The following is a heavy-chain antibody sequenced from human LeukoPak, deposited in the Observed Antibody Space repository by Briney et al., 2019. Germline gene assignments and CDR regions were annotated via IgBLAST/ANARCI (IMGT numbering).Heavy chain of an antibody. D-gene: IGHD6-19*01. CDR2: IYYSGST. CDR3: ARHSRRSLIAVAAYWYFDL. CDR1: GGSISSSSYY. Sequence: SETLSLTCSVSGGSISSSSYYWGWIRQPPGKGLEWIGSIYYSGSTYYNPSLKSRVTISVDTSKNQFSLKLRSVTAADTAVYYCARHSRRSLIAVAAYWYFDLWGRGTLVTVSS. J-gene: IGHJ2*01. V-gene: IGHV4-39*01.